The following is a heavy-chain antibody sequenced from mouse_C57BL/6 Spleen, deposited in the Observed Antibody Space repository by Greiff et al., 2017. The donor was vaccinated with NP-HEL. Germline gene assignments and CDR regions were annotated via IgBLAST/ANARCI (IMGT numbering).Heavy chain of an antibody. CDR1: GFSFNTYA. V-gene: IGHV10-1*01. CDR3: VGQYYGSSPWFAY. CDR2: IRSKSNNYAT. J-gene: IGHJ3*01. Sequence: EVQGVESGGGLVQPKGSLKLSCAASGFSFNTYAMNWVRQAPGKGLEWVARIRSKSNNYATYYADSVKDRFTISRDDSESMLYLQMNNLKTEDTAMYYGVGQYYGSSPWFAYWGQGTLVTVSA. D-gene: IGHD1-1*01.